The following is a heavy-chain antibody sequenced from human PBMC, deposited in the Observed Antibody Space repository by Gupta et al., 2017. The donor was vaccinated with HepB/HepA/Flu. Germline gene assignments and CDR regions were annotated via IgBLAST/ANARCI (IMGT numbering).Heavy chain of an antibody. D-gene: IGHD5-18*01. V-gene: IGHV3-30*18. CDR3: AKERLTNVDTAMVSGGWFDP. J-gene: IGHJ5*02. CDR1: GFTFSSYG. CDR2: ISYDGSNK. Sequence: QVQLVESGGGVVQPGRSLRLSCAASGFTFSSYGMHWVRQAPGKGLEWVAVISYDGSNKYYADSVKGRFTISRDNSKNTLYLQMNSLRAEDTAVYYCAKERLTNVDTAMVSGGWFDPWGQGTLVTVSS.